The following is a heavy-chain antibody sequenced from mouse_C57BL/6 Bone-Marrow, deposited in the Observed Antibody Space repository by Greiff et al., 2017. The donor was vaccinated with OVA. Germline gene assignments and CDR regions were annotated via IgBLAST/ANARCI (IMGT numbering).Heavy chain of an antibody. J-gene: IGHJ1*03. CDR3: ARGGYGYDRGRYFDV. CDR2: ISPGSGST. V-gene: IGHV1-55*01. Sequence: QVQLQQPGAELVKPGASVKMSCKASGYTFTSYWITWVKQRPGQGLEWIGDISPGSGSTNYNEKFKSKATLTVDTSSSTAYMQLSSLTSEDSAVYYCARGGYGYDRGRYFDVWGTGTTVTVSS. CDR1: GYTFTSYW. D-gene: IGHD2-2*01.